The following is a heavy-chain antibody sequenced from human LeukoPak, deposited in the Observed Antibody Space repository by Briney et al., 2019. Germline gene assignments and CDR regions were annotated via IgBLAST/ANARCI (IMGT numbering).Heavy chain of an antibody. CDR1: GYTFSSYG. Sequence: EASVKVSCKASGYTFSSYGISWVRQAPGQGLEWMGWISVYNGNTNYAQKLQGRVTMTTDTPTSTAYMELRSLRSDDTAVYYCARKARVNTSPFDYWGRGTLVNVSS. J-gene: IGHJ4*02. V-gene: IGHV1-18*01. D-gene: IGHD5-12*01. CDR3: ARKARVNTSPFDY. CDR2: ISVYNGNT.